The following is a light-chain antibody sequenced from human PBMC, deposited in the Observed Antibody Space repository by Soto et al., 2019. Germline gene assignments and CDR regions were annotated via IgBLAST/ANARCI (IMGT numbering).Light chain of an antibody. CDR1: SSDVGGYNY. CDR3: SSYTSSSTLAYV. J-gene: IGLJ1*01. V-gene: IGLV2-14*01. CDR2: EVS. Sequence: QSVLTQPASVSGSPGQSITISCTGTSSDVGGYNYVSWYQQHPGKAPKLMIYEVSNRPSGVSNRFSGSKSGNTASLTISGLQAADEAADYCSSYTSSSTLAYVFGTGTKLTVL.